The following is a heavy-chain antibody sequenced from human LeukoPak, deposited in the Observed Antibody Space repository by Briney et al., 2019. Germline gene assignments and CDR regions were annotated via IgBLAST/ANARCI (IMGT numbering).Heavy chain of an antibody. CDR3: ARDFNGANSFDS. CDR1: GGSISNYY. J-gene: IGHJ4*02. Sequence: SETLSLTCTVSGGSISNYYWNWIRQPPGKGLEWIAYIYYSGSTNYNPSLKSRVTISVDKSKNQFSLKLGSVTAADTDVYYCARDFNGANSFDSWGQGTLVTVSS. V-gene: IGHV4-59*01. D-gene: IGHD4/OR15-4a*01. CDR2: IYYSGST.